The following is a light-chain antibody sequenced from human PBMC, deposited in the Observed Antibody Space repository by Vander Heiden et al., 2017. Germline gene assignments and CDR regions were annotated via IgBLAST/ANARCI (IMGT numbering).Light chain of an antibody. Sequence: EIVLTQSPGTLSLSPGERATLSCRASQSVSSSQLAWYQHKPGQAPRLLIYGASSRTTGIPDRFSGSGSGTDFTLTITRLEPEDFAVYYCLQYGDPPQYTFGQGTKLEI. CDR1: QSVSSSQ. J-gene: IGKJ2*01. CDR3: LQYGDPPQYT. CDR2: GAS. V-gene: IGKV3-20*01.